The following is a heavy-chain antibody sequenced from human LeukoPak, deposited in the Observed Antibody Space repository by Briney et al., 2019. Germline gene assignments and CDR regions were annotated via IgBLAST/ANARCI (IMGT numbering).Heavy chain of an antibody. CDR2: INPNSGGT. Sequence: VASVKVSCKASGYTFTGYYMHWVRQAPGQGLEWMGWINPNSGGTNYAQKFQSRVTMTRDTSISTAYMELSRLRSDDTAVYYCARNLGLRLGELSEIDYWGQGTLVTVSS. CDR3: ARNLGLRLGELSEIDY. J-gene: IGHJ4*02. CDR1: GYTFTGYY. D-gene: IGHD3-16*02. V-gene: IGHV1-2*02.